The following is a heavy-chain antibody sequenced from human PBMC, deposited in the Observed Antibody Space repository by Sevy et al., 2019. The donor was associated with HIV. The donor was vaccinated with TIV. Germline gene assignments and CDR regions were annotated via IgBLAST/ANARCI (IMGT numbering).Heavy chain of an antibody. Sequence: GGSLRLSCVASGFTFSNAWMSWVRQAPGKGLEWVGRIKSKTDGGTTDYAAPVKGRFTISRDDSKNTLYLQMNSLKTEDTAVYYCTTDSSSWYYYGMDVWGQGTTVTVSS. J-gene: IGHJ6*02. V-gene: IGHV3-15*01. D-gene: IGHD6-13*01. CDR3: TTDSSSWYYYGMDV. CDR2: IKSKTDGGTT. CDR1: GFTFSNAW.